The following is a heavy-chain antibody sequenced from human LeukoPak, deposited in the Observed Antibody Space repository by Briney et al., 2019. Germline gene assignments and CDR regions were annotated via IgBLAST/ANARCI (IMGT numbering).Heavy chain of an antibody. Sequence: PSETLSLTCTVSGGSISSSSYYWGWIRQPPGKGLEWIGSIYYSGSTYYNPSLKSRVTISVDTSKNQFSLKLSSVTAADTAVYYCARYRSGYNYLDAFDIWGQGTMVTVSS. J-gene: IGHJ3*02. CDR3: ARYRSGYNYLDAFDI. V-gene: IGHV4-39*01. CDR2: IYYSGST. D-gene: IGHD5-24*01. CDR1: GGSISSSSYY.